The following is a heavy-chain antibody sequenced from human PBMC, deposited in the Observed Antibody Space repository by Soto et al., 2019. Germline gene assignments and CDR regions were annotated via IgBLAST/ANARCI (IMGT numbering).Heavy chain of an antibody. CDR3: ARNPLEYYFDY. CDR2: ISYDGSNK. CDR1: GFNFSSYG. J-gene: IGHJ4*02. Sequence: TGGSLRLSCAASGFNFSSYGMHRVRQAPGKGLEWVAVISYDGSNKWYADSVKGRFTISRDNSKNTLYLQMNSLRAEDTAVYYCARNPLEYYFDYWGQGTLVTVSS. V-gene: IGHV3-30*03. D-gene: IGHD1-1*01.